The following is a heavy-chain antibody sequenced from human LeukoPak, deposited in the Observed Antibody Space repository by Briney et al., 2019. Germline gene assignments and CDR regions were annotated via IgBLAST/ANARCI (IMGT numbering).Heavy chain of an antibody. J-gene: IGHJ5*02. CDR3: ARGRPIQLWLIPDWFDP. D-gene: IGHD5-18*01. CDR1: GYSISSGYY. V-gene: IGHV4-38-2*02. Sequence: SETLSLTCTVSGYSISSGYYWGWIRQPPGKGLEWIGSIYHSGSSNYNPSLKSRVTISVDTSKNQFSLKLSSVTAADTAVYYCARGRPIQLWLIPDWFDPWGQGTLVTVSS. CDR2: IYHSGSS.